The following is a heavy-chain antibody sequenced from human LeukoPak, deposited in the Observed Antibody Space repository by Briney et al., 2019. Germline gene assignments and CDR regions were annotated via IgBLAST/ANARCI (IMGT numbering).Heavy chain of an antibody. Sequence: PSETLSLTCTVSGGSISSSSYYWGWIRQPPGKGLEWIGSIYYSGSTYYNPSLKSRVTISVDTSKNQFSLKLSSVTAADTAVYYCARLHDSSGYYYDFDYWGQGTLVTVSS. CDR1: GGSISSSSYY. J-gene: IGHJ4*02. CDR2: IYYSGST. V-gene: IGHV4-39*01. D-gene: IGHD3-22*01. CDR3: ARLHDSSGYYYDFDY.